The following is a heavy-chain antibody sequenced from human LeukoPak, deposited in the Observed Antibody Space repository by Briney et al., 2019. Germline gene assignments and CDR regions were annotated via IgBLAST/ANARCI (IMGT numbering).Heavy chain of an antibody. Sequence: GGSLRLSCAASGFTFSSYGMHWVRRAPGKGLEWVAVISYDGSNKYYADSVKGRFTISRDNSKNTLYLQMNSLRAKDTAVYYCAKPGSASTVTLDYWGQGTLVTVSS. CDR1: GFTFSSYG. CDR3: AKPGSASTVTLDY. D-gene: IGHD4-17*01. V-gene: IGHV3-30*18. CDR2: ISYDGSNK. J-gene: IGHJ4*02.